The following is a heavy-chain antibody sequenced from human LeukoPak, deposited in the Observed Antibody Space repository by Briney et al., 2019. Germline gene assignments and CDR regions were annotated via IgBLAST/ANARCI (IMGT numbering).Heavy chain of an antibody. CDR2: INYSGST. Sequence: SETLSLTCTVSGDSVSSYYWSWIRQPPGKGLEWIGYINYSGSTNYNPSLKSRVTISGDTSKNQFSLKLSSVTAADTAVYYRANSPRGTGYFHHWGQGTLVTVSS. V-gene: IGHV4-59*08. CDR3: ANSPRGTGYFHH. CDR1: GDSVSSYY. D-gene: IGHD4-23*01. J-gene: IGHJ1*01.